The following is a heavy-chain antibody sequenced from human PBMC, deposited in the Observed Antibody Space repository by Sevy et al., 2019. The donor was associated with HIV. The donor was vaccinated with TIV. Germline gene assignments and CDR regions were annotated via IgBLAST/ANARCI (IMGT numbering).Heavy chain of an antibody. V-gene: IGHV3-23*01. D-gene: IGHD2-2*01. CDR2: ISHGGGTT. Sequence: GGSLRLSCAASGFTFNNYVMNWFRQAPGKGLEWVSFISHGGGTTYYADSVKGRFTISRDDSKDTVYLEMNSLRAEDTAVYYCARRYLPSAPPALDYWGQRTLVTVSS. J-gene: IGHJ4*02. CDR3: ARRYLPSAPPALDY. CDR1: GFTFNNYV.